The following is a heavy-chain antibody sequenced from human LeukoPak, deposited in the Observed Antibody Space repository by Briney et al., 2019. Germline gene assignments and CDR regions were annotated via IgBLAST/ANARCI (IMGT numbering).Heavy chain of an antibody. D-gene: IGHD6-13*01. CDR3: ALGPAAAGTPKQIDY. CDR1: GGSISSSNW. J-gene: IGHJ4*02. CDR2: IYHSGST. V-gene: IGHV4-4*02. Sequence: SETLSLTCAVSGGSISSSNWWSWVRQPPGKGLEWIGEIYHSGSTNYNPSLKSRVTISVDKSKNQFSLKLSSVTAADTAVYYCALGPAAAGTPKQIDYWGQGTLVTVSS.